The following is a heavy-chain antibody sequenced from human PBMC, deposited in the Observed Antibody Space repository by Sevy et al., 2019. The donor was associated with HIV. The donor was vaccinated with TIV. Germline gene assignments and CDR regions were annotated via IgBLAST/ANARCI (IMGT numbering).Heavy chain of an antibody. V-gene: IGHV3-23*01. CDR3: AKDGYKPSVGDENYYYYYMDL. CDR2: ISGSGGST. D-gene: IGHD1-20*01. Sequence: GGSLRLSCAASGFTFSSYAMSWVRQAPGKGLEWVSAISGSGGSTYYADSVKGRFTISRDNSKNTPYLQMNSLRAEDTAVYYCAKDGYKPSVGDENYYYYYMDLWGKGTTVTVSS. J-gene: IGHJ6*03. CDR1: GFTFSSYA.